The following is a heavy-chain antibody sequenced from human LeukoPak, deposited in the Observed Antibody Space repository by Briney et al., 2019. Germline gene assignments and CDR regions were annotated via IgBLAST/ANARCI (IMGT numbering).Heavy chain of an antibody. D-gene: IGHD3-3*01. V-gene: IGHV3-48*03. CDR3: ARDRYLPSYYDFWSGYSALFDY. Sequence: GGSLRLSCAASGFTFSSYEMNWVRQAPGKGLEWVSYISSSGSTIYYADSVKGRFTISRDNAKNSLYLQMNSLRAEDTAVYYCARDRYLPSYYDFWSGYSALFDYWGQGTLVTVSS. CDR1: GFTFSSYE. CDR2: ISSSGSTI. J-gene: IGHJ4*02.